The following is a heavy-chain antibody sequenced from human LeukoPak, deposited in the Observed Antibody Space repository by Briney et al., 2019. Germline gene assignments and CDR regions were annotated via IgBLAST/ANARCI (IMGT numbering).Heavy chain of an antibody. CDR2: IRNSGST. Sequence: PSETLSLTCTVSGGSISSYYWTWMRQPPGKGLEWIGYIRNSGSTDYNPSLNSRAIISLDTSKIYFSLRLNSVTAADTAVYYCARESRAPPHFFDYWGQGTLVTVSS. V-gene: IGHV4-59*01. CDR3: ARESRAPPHFFDY. CDR1: GGSISSYY. J-gene: IGHJ4*02.